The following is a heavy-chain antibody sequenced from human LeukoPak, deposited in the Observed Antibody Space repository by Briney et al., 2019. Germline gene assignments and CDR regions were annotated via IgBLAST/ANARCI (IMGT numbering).Heavy chain of an antibody. CDR3: ARDSEGYYYYKDV. V-gene: IGHV4-61*02. CDR2: KSVSGHT. Sequence: SQTLSLTCTVSGGSISSGSYYWSWIRQPAGKGLEWIGRKSVSGHTNYRSSLESRVTMSVDTSKNQFSLRLNSVTTADTAVYYCARDSEGYYYYKDVWGKGTTVTVSS. CDR1: GGSISSGSYY. J-gene: IGHJ6*03.